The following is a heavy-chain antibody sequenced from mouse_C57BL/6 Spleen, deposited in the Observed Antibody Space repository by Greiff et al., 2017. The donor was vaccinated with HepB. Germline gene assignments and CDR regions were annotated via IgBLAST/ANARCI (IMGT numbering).Heavy chain of an antibody. D-gene: IGHD2-3*01. Sequence: VQLQQSGPELVKPGASVKISCKASGYTFTDYYMNWVKQSHGKSLEWIGDINPNNGGTSYNQKFKGKATLTVDKSSSTAYMELRSLTSEDSAVYYCARTDGYYSDYWGQGTTLTVSS. CDR2: INPNNGGT. CDR3: ARTDGYYSDY. V-gene: IGHV1-26*01. J-gene: IGHJ2*01. CDR1: GYTFTDYY.